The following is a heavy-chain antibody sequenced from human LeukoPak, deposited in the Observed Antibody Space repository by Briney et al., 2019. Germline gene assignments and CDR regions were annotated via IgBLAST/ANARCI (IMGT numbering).Heavy chain of an antibody. CDR3: ASTLCSGGSCYGGRYNWFDP. Sequence: SETLSLTCAVYGGSFSGYYWSWIRQPPGKGLEWIGEINHSGSTNYNPSLKSRVTISVDTSKNQFSLKLSSVTAADTAVYYCASTLCSGGSCYGGRYNWFDPWGQGTLVTVSS. V-gene: IGHV4-34*01. CDR1: GGSFSGYY. CDR2: INHSGST. D-gene: IGHD2-15*01. J-gene: IGHJ5*02.